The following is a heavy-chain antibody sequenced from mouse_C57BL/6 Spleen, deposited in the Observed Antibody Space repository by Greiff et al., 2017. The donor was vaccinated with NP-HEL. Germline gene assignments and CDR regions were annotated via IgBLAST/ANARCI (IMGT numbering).Heavy chain of an antibody. CDR2: IDPETGGT. V-gene: IGHV1-15*01. CDR1: GYTFTDYE. Sequence: VQLQESGAELVRPGASVTLSCKASGYTFTDYEMHWVKQTPVHGLEWIGAIDPETGGTAYNQKFKGKAILTADKSSSTAYMELCSLTSEDSAVYYCTRYDYYDTTGYYFDYWGQGTTLTVSS. CDR3: TRYDYYDTTGYYFDY. J-gene: IGHJ2*01. D-gene: IGHD2-4*01.